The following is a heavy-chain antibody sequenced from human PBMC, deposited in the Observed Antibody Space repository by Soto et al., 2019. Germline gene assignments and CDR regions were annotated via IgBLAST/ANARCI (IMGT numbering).Heavy chain of an antibody. CDR2: ISWDGGST. D-gene: IGHD6-13*01. CDR3: ARGGSSSWSRNLGGMDV. CDR1: GFTFDDYT. V-gene: IGHV3-43*01. Sequence: GGSLRLSCAASGFTFDDYTMHWVRQAPGKGLEWVSLISWDGGSTYYADSVKGRFTISRDNSKNSLYLQMNSLRTEDTALYYCARGGSSSWSRNLGGMDVWGQGTTVTVSS. J-gene: IGHJ6*02.